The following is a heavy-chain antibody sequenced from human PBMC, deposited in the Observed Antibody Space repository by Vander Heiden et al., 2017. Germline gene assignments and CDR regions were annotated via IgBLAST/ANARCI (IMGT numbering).Heavy chain of an antibody. D-gene: IGHD6-19*01. CDR2: ISYDGSNK. J-gene: IGHJ6*02. CDR3: ARDQGVQWLAPRDYYYGMDV. CDR1: GFTFKNFA. Sequence: QVQLVESGGGVVQPGRPLRLSCAASGFTFKNFANYWVRQAPGKGLEWVAVISYDGSNKYYADSVKGRFTISRDNSKNTLFLHMTSLTTEDTAVYYCARDQGVQWLAPRDYYYGMDVWGQGTTVIVSS. V-gene: IGHV3-30-3*01.